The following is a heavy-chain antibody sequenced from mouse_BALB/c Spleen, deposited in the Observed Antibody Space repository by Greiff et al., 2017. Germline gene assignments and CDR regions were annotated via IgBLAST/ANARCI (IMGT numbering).Heavy chain of an antibody. Sequence: EVQLVESGPGLVKPSQSLSLTCTVTGYSITSDYAWNWIRQFPGNKLEWMGYISYSGSTSYNPSLKSRISITRDTSKNQFFLQLNSVTTEDKATYYCARGYPWFAYWGQGTLVTVSA. D-gene: IGHD2-2*01. CDR3: ARGYPWFAY. V-gene: IGHV3-2*02. J-gene: IGHJ3*01. CDR1: GYSITSDYA. CDR2: ISYSGST.